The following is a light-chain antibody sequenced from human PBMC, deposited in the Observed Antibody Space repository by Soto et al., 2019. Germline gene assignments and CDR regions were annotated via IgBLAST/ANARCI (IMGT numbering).Light chain of an antibody. Sequence: QSVLTQPASVSGSPGQSITISCTGTSSDVGGYNYVSWYQQHPGKAPKLMIYDVSNRPSGVSNRFSGSTSGNTASLTISGLQAEDEADYYCSSYTSSSTHYAFGTGTKVTGL. CDR1: SSDVGGYNY. J-gene: IGLJ1*01. CDR3: SSYTSSSTHYA. V-gene: IGLV2-14*01. CDR2: DVS.